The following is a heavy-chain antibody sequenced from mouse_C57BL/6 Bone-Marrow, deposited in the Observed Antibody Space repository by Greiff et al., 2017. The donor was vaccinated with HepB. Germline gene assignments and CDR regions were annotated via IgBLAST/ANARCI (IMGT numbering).Heavy chain of an antibody. CDR1: GYTFTSYW. J-gene: IGHJ4*01. CDR3: ARGPLAYYAMDY. Sequence: VKLQQPGAELVMPGASVKLSCKASGYTFTSYWMHWVKQRPGQGLEWIGEIDPSDSYTTYNQKFKGKSTLTVDKSSSTAYMQLSSLTSEDSAVYCCARGPLAYYAMDYWGRGTSVTVSS. CDR2: IDPSDSYT. V-gene: IGHV1-69*01.